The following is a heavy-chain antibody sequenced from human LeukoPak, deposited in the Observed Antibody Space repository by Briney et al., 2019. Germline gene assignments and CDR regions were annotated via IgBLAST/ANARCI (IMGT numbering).Heavy chain of an antibody. J-gene: IGHJ4*02. D-gene: IGHD1-26*01. Sequence: PGGSLRPSCAASGFTFYKYSMSWVRQAPGKGLEWITYIDGSSATIYYADSVKGRFTTSRDNARNSVYLHMNSLRAEDTAVYYCATYGRGGHKGFYWGQGALVTVSS. CDR2: IDGSSATI. V-gene: IGHV3-48*04. CDR3: ATYGRGGHKGFY. CDR1: GFTFYKYS.